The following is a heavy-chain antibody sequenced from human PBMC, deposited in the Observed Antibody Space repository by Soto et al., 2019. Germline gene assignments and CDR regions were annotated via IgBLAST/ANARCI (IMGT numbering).Heavy chain of an antibody. D-gene: IGHD2-8*01. CDR2: INAGNGNT. Sequence: AASVKVSCKASGYTFTSYAMHWVRQAPGQRLEWMGWINAGNGNTKYSQKFQGRVTITRDTSASTAYMELSSLRSEDTAVYYCARAHCTNGVCYTYYYYYYGMDVWGQGTTVTVSS. CDR3: ARAHCTNGVCYTYYYYYYGMDV. CDR1: GYTFTSYA. V-gene: IGHV1-3*01. J-gene: IGHJ6*02.